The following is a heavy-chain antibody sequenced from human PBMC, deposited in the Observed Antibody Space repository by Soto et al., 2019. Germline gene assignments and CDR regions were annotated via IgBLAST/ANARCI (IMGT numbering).Heavy chain of an antibody. D-gene: IGHD3-3*01. CDR3: ARNLGDDFWRGKKGNWFDP. CDR1: VGSISSSSYY. V-gene: IGHV4-39*01. J-gene: IGHJ5*02. Sequence: PSETLSFTCTVSVGSISSSSYYLGWIRQPPGKGLEWIGSSYYSGSTYYNPSLKSRVTISVDTSKNQFSLKLSSVTAADTAVYYCARNLGDDFWRGKKGNWFDPWGQGTLVTVSS. CDR2: SYYSGST.